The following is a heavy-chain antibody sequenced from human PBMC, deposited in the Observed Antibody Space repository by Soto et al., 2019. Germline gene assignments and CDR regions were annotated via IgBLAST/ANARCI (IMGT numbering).Heavy chain of an antibody. CDR3: AKTPLEKYYSSWFDC. D-gene: IGHD2-2*01. CDR2: ISHDGTNK. V-gene: IGHV3-30*18. Sequence: QVQLVESGGGVVQPGRSLRLSCAASGFTFNSYGMHWVRQAPGKGLEWVASISHDGTNKYYVDSVKGRFTISRDNSKSTLYLQMNRLRAEDTAVYYCAKTPLEKYYSSWFDCWGQGTLVTVSS. CDR1: GFTFNSYG. J-gene: IGHJ4*02.